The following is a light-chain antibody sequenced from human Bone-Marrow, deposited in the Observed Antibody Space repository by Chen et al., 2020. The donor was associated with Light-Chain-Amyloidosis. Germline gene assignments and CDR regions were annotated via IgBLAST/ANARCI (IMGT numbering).Light chain of an antibody. CDR3: QSADSSGTYWV. J-gene: IGLJ3*02. Sequence: SYELTQPPSVSVPPGQTARVTCSGDALPKQYAYWYQQKPGQAPVLVIYQDTERPSGIPERFSGSSSGTTVTLTISGVQAEDEADYYCQSADSSGTYWVFGGGTELTVL. V-gene: IGLV3-25*03. CDR2: QDT. CDR1: ALPKQY.